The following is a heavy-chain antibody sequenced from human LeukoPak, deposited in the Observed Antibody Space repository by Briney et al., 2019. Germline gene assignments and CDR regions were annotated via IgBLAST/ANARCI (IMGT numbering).Heavy chain of an antibody. CDR1: GGSISSSSYY. V-gene: IGHV4-39*07. CDR2: INHSGST. Sequence: SETLSLTCTVSGGSISSSSYYWSWIRQPPGKGLEWIGEINHSGSTNYNPSLKSRVTISVDTSKNQFSLKLSSVTAADTAVYYCARRTNVLRYFDWLPHRLGYFQHWGQGTLVTVSS. D-gene: IGHD3-9*01. J-gene: IGHJ1*01. CDR3: ARRTNVLRYFDWLPHRLGYFQH.